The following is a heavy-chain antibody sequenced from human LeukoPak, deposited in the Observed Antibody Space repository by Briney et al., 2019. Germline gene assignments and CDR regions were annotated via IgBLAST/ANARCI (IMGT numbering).Heavy chain of an antibody. CDR1: GYIFTNYW. CDR2: IYPGDSDT. J-gene: IGHJ5*02. V-gene: IGHV5-51*01. CDR3: ARHLADYYDSGGYPLDP. D-gene: IGHD3-22*01. Sequence: GESLKISCKTSGYIFTNYWIGWVRQMPGKGLEWMGIIYPGDSDTRYSPSFQGQVTISADKSISTAYLQWSSLKASDTAMYYCARHLADYYDSGGYPLDPWGQGTLVTVSS.